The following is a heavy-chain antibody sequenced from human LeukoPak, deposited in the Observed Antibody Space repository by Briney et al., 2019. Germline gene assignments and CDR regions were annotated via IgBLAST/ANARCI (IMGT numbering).Heavy chain of an antibody. CDR3: ARDSSRYYFDY. Sequence: ASVRVSCKASGYTFSNYDINWVRQAPGQGLEWMGWISVNNGNTNYAQTLQGRVTTTTDTSTSTAYMELSSLRSDDTAVYYCARDSSRYYFDYWGQGTLVTVSS. CDR2: ISVNNGNT. CDR1: GYTFSNYD. J-gene: IGHJ4*02. V-gene: IGHV1-18*01.